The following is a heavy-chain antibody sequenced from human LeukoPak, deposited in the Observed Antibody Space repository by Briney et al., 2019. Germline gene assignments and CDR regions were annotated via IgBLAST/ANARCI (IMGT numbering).Heavy chain of an antibody. CDR2: VNPNSGNT. CDR1: GFTFSSYD. CDR3: ATLDSSGRGA. V-gene: IGHV1-8*01. J-gene: IGHJ4*02. D-gene: IGHD6-19*01. Sequence: ASVKVSCKASGFTFSSYDINWVRQATGQGLEWMGWVNPNSGNTGHAQKFEGRVTITRDTSTSTVYMELSSLRSEDTAVYYCATLDSSGRGAWGQGTLVTVSS.